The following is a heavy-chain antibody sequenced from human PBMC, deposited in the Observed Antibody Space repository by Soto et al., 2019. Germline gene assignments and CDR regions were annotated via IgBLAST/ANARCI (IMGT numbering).Heavy chain of an antibody. CDR1: GGSISSGDYY. Sequence: SETLSLTCTVSGGSISSGDYYWSWIRRPPGKGLEWIGYIYYSGSTYYNPSLKSRVTISVDTSKNQFSLKLSSVTAADTAVYYCARDLGATEYYYGMDVWGQGTTVTVSS. J-gene: IGHJ6*02. V-gene: IGHV4-30-4*01. CDR2: IYYSGST. CDR3: ARDLGATEYYYGMDV. D-gene: IGHD1-26*01.